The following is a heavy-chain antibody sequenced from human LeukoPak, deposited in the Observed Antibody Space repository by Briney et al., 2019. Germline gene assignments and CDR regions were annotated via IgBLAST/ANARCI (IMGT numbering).Heavy chain of an antibody. D-gene: IGHD2-2*01. V-gene: IGHV1-2*02. CDR2: INPNSGGT. CDR1: GYTFTGYY. CDR3: ASLCSSTSCYSYAFDI. J-gene: IGHJ3*02. Sequence: ASVTVSCKASGYTFTGYYMHWVRQAPGQGLEWMGWINPNSGGTNYAQKFQGRVTMTRDTSISTAYMELSRLRSDDTAVYYCASLCSSTSCYSYAFDIWGQGTMVTVSS.